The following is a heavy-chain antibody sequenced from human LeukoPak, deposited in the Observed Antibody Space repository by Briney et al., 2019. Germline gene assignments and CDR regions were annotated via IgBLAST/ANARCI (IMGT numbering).Heavy chain of an antibody. CDR3: ARGGYSSSWYATYYYYGMDV. Sequence: ASVKVSCKASGYTFTGYYMHWVRQAPGQGLEWMGWINPNSGGTNYAQKFQGRVTMTGDTSISTAYMELSRLRSDDTAVYYCARGGYSSSWYATYYYYGMDVWGQGTVVTVSS. D-gene: IGHD6-13*01. CDR2: INPNSGGT. V-gene: IGHV1-2*02. J-gene: IGHJ6*02. CDR1: GYTFTGYY.